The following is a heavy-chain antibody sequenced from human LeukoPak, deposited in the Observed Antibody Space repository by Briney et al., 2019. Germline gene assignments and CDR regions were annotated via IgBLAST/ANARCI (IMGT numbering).Heavy chain of an antibody. CDR1: GFSFRDFG. CDR2: ISSSGSTL. Sequence: GGSLRLSCAASGFSFRDFGMNWVRQAPGEGLQWLSYISSSGSTLFYADSVKGRFTISRDNVNNSLYLQMNSLGVDDMGVYYCARGYSTSSYSHYYYYMDVWGKGTTVAVS. D-gene: IGHD6-6*01. CDR3: ARGYSTSSYSHYYYYMDV. V-gene: IGHV3-48*01. J-gene: IGHJ6*03.